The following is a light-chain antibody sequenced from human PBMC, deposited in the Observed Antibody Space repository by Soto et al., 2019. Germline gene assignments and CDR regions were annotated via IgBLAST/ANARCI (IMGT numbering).Light chain of an antibody. CDR1: QSVRSNY. J-gene: IGKJ1*01. V-gene: IGKV3-20*01. CDR2: GAS. CDR3: QQYGNSRT. Sequence: EIVLTQSPGTLSLSPGERATLSCRASQSVRSNYLAWYQQKPGQAPRLLIYGASSRATGIPDRFSGSGSGTDFTLTISRLEPEDFAVYYCQQYGNSRTFGQGTKVEIK.